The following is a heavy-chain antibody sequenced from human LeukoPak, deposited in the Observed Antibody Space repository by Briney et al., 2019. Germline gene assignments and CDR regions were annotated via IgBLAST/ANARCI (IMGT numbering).Heavy chain of an antibody. D-gene: IGHD2-8*01. CDR2: LSGSSSYI. V-gene: IGHV3-21*01. CDR1: GFTFSNYS. Sequence: GGSLRLSCAASGFTFSNYSMNWVRQAPGKGLEWVSSLSGSSSYIYYADSLKGRFTISRDNAKNSLYLQMNSLRADDTAVYYCASRLSFTDDYWGQGTLVTVSS. J-gene: IGHJ4*02. CDR3: ASRLSFTDDY.